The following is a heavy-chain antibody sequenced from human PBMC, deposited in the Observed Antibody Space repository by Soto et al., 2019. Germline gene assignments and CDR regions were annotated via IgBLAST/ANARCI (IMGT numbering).Heavy chain of an antibody. CDR1: GFTFSSYG. CDR2: IWYDGSNK. D-gene: IGHD3-10*01. V-gene: IGHV3-33*01. J-gene: IGHJ6*02. Sequence: ESGGGVVQPGRSLRLSCAASGFTFSSYGMHWVRQAPGKGLEWVAVIWYDGSNKYYADSVKGRFTISRDNSKNTLYLQMNSLRAEDTAVYYCARESSADYYGMDVWGQGTTVTVSS. CDR3: ARESSADYYGMDV.